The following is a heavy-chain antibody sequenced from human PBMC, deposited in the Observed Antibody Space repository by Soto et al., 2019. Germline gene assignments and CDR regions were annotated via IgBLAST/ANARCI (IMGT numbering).Heavy chain of an antibody. CDR2: VSGSGSTT. D-gene: IGHD6-13*01. J-gene: IGHJ6*02. Sequence: GRGLDWVSTVSGSGSTTYYADSVKGRFTISRDSSKNTLHLQINSLRAEDTAIYYCAKDLTAAAGTGMDVWGQGTTVTVSS. CDR3: AKDLTAAAGTGMDV. V-gene: IGHV3-23*01.